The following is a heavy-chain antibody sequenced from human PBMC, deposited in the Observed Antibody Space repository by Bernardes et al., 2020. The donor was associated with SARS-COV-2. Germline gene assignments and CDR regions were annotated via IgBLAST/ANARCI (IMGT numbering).Heavy chain of an antibody. D-gene: IGHD6-19*01. Sequence: SGPTLVKPTETLTLTCTVSGFSLSNVRMGVSWIRQPPGKALEWLAQLFSNDEKSYSASLKSRLTISKDTSKSQVVLTMTNMDPVDTATYYCARITKHWLRADTYYYYVMDVWGQGTTVTVSS. CDR3: ARITKHWLRADTYYYYVMDV. CDR1: GFSLSNVRMG. J-gene: IGHJ6*02. CDR2: LFSNDEK. V-gene: IGHV2-26*01.